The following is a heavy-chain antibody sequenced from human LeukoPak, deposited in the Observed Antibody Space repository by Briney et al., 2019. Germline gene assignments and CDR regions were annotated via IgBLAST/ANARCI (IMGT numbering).Heavy chain of an antibody. V-gene: IGHV3-23*01. CDR1: GFTFSIYA. CDR2: ISGSGGST. J-gene: IGHJ4*02. Sequence: GGSLRLSCAASGFTFSIYAMSWVRQAPGKGLEWVSAISGSGGSTYYADSVKGRFTISRDNSKNTLYLQMNSLRAEDTAVYYCAKAIYSSSWYFDYWGQGTLVTVSS. D-gene: IGHD6-13*01. CDR3: AKAIYSSSWYFDY.